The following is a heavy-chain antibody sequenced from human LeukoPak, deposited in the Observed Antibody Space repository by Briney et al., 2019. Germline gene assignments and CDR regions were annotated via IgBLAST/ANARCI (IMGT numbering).Heavy chain of an antibody. Sequence: GGSLRLSCAASGFTFSNYRMNWVRQAPGKGLEWVSSISSSSSYIYYADSVKGRFTISRDNAKKSLYLQMNSLRAEDTAVYYCARGPSGYHNTGGQGTLVTVSS. CDR2: ISSSSSYI. CDR3: ARGPSGYHNT. CDR1: GFTFSNYR. V-gene: IGHV3-21*01. J-gene: IGHJ4*02. D-gene: IGHD5-12*01.